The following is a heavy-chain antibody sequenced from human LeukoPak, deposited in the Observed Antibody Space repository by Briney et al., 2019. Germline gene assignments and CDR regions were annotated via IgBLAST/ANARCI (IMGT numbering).Heavy chain of an antibody. Sequence: QPGRSLRLSCAASGFTFRSNPMHWVRQAPGKGLEWVAVISYDGNNKDYADSVKGRFTISRDNSKNTLFLHMNSLRPEDTAIYYCAREWGLRLFGYWGQGTLVTVSS. D-gene: IGHD1-26*01. CDR3: AREWGLRLFGY. CDR1: GFTFRSNP. J-gene: IGHJ4*02. V-gene: IGHV3-30-3*01. CDR2: ISYDGNNK.